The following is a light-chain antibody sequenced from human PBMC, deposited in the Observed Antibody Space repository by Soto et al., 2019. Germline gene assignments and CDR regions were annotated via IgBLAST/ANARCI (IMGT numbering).Light chain of an antibody. J-gene: IGKJ1*01. CDR3: QQYNNWPPLT. V-gene: IGKV3-15*01. Sequence: IQMTQSPSTLSASPGERATLSCRASQSVSNNLAWYQQKPGQAPRLLIYDASTRATGIPSRFSGSGSGTEFTLTISGLQSEDFAVYYCQQYNNWPPLTFGQGTKVEIK. CDR2: DAS. CDR1: QSVSNN.